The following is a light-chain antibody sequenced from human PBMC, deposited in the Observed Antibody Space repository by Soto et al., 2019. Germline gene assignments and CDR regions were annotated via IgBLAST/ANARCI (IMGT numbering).Light chain of an antibody. CDR3: SSYTSTNTVV. Sequence: QSALTQPASVSGSPGQSVTISCTGTSSDVGATYNYVSWYQQHPGKAPKLMIYYVTNRPSGISNRFSGSKSGNTASLTISGLQAEDEADYYCSSYTSTNTVVFGGGTKLTVL. CDR1: SSDVGATYNY. V-gene: IGLV2-14*01. CDR2: YVT. J-gene: IGLJ2*01.